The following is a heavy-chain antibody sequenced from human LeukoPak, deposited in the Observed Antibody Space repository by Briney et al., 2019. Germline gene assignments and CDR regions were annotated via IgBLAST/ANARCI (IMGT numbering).Heavy chain of an antibody. Sequence: SETLSLTCTVSGGSISSGDYYWSWIRQPPGKGLEWIGYIYTSGSTNYNPSLKSRVTISVDTSKNQFSLKLSSVTAADTAVYYCARQSSSGWYWFDPWGQGTLVTVSS. CDR1: GGSISSGDYY. CDR3: ARQSSSGWYWFDP. D-gene: IGHD6-19*01. J-gene: IGHJ5*02. V-gene: IGHV4-61*08. CDR2: IYTSGST.